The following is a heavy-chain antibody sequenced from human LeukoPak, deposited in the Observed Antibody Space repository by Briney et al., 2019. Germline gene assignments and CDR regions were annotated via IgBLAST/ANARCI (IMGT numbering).Heavy chain of an antibody. CDR2: IKQGGSEK. V-gene: IGHV3-7*01. CDR1: GFTFSSYW. J-gene: IGHJ5*02. Sequence: GGSLRLSCAASGFTFSSYWMSWVRKAPGKGLEWVANIKQGGSEKYYVDSVKGRFTISRDNAKNSLYLQMNSLRAEDTAVYYCAREGFDWNSRAFDPWGQGTLVTVSS. D-gene: IGHD1-7*01. CDR3: AREGFDWNSRAFDP.